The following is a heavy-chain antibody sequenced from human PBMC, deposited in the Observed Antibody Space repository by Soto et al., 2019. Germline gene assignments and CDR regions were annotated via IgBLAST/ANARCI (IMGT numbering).Heavy chain of an antibody. CDR3: ARESSGWYVDY. D-gene: IGHD6-19*01. CDR2: ISGSGSTI. CDR1: GFTFSDYY. Sequence: GGSLRLSCAASGFTFSDYYTSWIRQAPGKGLEWVSYISGSGSTIYYADSVKGRFTMSRDNAKNSLYLQMNSLRAEDTAVYYCARESSGWYVDYWGQGNLVTVSS. J-gene: IGHJ4*02. V-gene: IGHV3-11*01.